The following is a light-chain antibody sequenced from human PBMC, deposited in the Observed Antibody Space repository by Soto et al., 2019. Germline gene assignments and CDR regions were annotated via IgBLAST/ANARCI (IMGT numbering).Light chain of an antibody. Sequence: DIQMTQSPSTLSASVGDRVTITCRASQSISSWLAWYQQKPGKAPKLLIYKASSLESGVPSRFSGSGSGTEFTPTISSLQPDDFATYYCQQSNSYSRTFGQGTKVEIK. CDR1: QSISSW. CDR2: KAS. CDR3: QQSNSYSRT. V-gene: IGKV1-5*03. J-gene: IGKJ1*01.